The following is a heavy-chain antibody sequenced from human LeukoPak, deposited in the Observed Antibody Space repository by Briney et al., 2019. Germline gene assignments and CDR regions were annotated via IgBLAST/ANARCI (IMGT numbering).Heavy chain of an antibody. CDR2: IYPGDSDI. CDR1: GYNFTNYW. J-gene: IGHJ5*02. V-gene: IGHV5-51*01. D-gene: IGHD2-15*01. CDR3: ARHVVVAATSWFDP. Sequence: GESLKISCKGSGYNFTNYWIGWVRQMPGKGLEWMGLIYPGDSDIRYSPSFQGQVTISADKSISTAYLQWSSLKASDTAMYYCARHVVVAATSWFDPWGQGTLVTVSS.